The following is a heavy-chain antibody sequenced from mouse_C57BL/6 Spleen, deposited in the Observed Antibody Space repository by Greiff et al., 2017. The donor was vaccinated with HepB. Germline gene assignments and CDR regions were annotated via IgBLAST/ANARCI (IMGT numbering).Heavy chain of an antibody. CDR3: ARALYSQGFAY. D-gene: IGHD2-12*01. CDR2: ISSGSSTI. Sequence: VKLVESGGGLVKPGGSLKLSCAASGFTFSDYGMHWVRQAPEKGLEWVAYISSGSSTIYYADTVKGRFTISRDNAKNTLFLQMTSLRSEDTAMYYCARALYSQGFAYWGQGTLVTVSA. V-gene: IGHV5-17*01. CDR1: GFTFSDYG. J-gene: IGHJ3*01.